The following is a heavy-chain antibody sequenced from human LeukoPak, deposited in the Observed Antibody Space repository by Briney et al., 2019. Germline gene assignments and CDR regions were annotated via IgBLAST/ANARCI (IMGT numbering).Heavy chain of an antibody. Sequence: ASVKVSCKASGYTFTSYGISWVRQAPGQGLEWMGWISAYNGNTNYAQKLQGRVTMTTDTSTSTAYMELRSLRSDDTAVYYCARAGYDYVWGSYRLEIDYWGQGTLVTVSS. J-gene: IGHJ4*02. D-gene: IGHD3-16*02. V-gene: IGHV1-18*01. CDR3: ARAGYDYVWGSYRLEIDY. CDR1: GYTFTSYG. CDR2: ISAYNGNT.